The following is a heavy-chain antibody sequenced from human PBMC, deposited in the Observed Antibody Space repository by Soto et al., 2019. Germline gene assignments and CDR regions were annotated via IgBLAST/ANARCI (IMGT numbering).Heavy chain of an antibody. CDR3: AREDSIIIPAVSDF. V-gene: IGHV3-21*01. J-gene: IGHJ4*02. Sequence: PGGSLSLSCTVSGFAFNNYGINWVRQAPGKGLEWVSSISKSDYTYYSDSVKGRFTISRDNAKNSVSLQMNTLRVEDTAVYYCAREDSIIIPAVSDFWGQGTLVTSPQ. CDR1: GFAFNNYG. CDR2: ISKSDYT. D-gene: IGHD2-2*01.